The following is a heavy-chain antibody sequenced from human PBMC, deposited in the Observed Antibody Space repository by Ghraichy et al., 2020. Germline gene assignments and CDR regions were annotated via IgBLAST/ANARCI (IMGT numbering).Heavy chain of an antibody. Sequence: GGSLRLSCAASGFTFSSYAMSWVRQAPGKGLEWVSAISGSGGSTYYADYVKGRFTISRDNSKNTLYLQMNSLRAEDTAVYYCAKLSYCSGGSCYAGDAFDIWGQGTMVTVSS. J-gene: IGHJ3*02. CDR1: GFTFSSYA. CDR3: AKLSYCSGGSCYAGDAFDI. D-gene: IGHD2-15*01. V-gene: IGHV3-23*01. CDR2: ISGSGGST.